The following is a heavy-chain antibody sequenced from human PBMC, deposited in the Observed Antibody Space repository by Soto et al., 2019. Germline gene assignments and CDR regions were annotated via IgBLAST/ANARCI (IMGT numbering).Heavy chain of an antibody. Sequence: LSLTCAVSGASIGSGGWWSWVRQPPGKGLEWIAEIFHDGNTNYSPSLKSRVTISVDKSQNQFSLNVYSVTAADTAVYYCARHEGWTGPDQWGQGTLVTVSS. CDR2: IFHDGNT. V-gene: IGHV4-4*02. CDR1: GASIGSGGW. CDR3: ARHEGWTGPDQ. D-gene: IGHD2-8*02. J-gene: IGHJ5*02.